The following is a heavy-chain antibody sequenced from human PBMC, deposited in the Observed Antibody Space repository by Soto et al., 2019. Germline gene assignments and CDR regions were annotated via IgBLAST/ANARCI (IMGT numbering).Heavy chain of an antibody. CDR1: GYTFTSYG. J-gene: IGHJ4*02. V-gene: IGHV1-18*01. CDR3: ARDRLGATGDY. Sequence: ASVKVSCKASGYTFTSYGISWVRQTPGQGLEWMGWISAYNANINYAQKLQGRVTMTTDTSTNTAYMELRSLRSDDTAVYFCARDRLGATGDYWGQGALVTVSS. CDR2: ISAYNANI. D-gene: IGHD1-26*01.